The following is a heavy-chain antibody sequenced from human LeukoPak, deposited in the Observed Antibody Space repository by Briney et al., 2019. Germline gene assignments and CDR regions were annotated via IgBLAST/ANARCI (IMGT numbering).Heavy chain of an antibody. CDR2: ISWGGGST. D-gene: IGHD3-16*01. V-gene: IGHV3-43D*03. CDR3: AKDMNRITFGGVPYGMDV. CDR1: GFTFDDYA. J-gene: IGHJ6*02. Sequence: GGSLRLSCAASGFTFDDYAMHWVRQAPGKGLEWVSLISWGGGSTYYADSVKGRFTISRDNSKNSLYLQMNSLRAEDTALYYCAKDMNRITFGGVPYGMDVWGQGTTVTVSS.